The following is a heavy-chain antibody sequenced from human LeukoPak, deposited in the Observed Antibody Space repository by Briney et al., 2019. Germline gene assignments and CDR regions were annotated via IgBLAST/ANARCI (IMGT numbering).Heavy chain of an antibody. CDR1: GFTFSSYA. V-gene: IGHV3-30-3*01. CDR2: ISYDGSNK. J-gene: IGHJ3*02. Sequence: GGSLRLSCAASGFTFSSYAMHWVRQAPGKGLEWVAVISYDGSNKYYADSVKGRFTISRDNSKNTLYLQMNSLRAEDTAVYYCARDRRAAALTGAFDIWGQGTMVTVSS. CDR3: ARDRRAAALTGAFDI. D-gene: IGHD6-13*01.